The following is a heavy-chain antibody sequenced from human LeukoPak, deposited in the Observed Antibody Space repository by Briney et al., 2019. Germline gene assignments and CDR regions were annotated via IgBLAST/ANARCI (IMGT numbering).Heavy chain of an antibody. V-gene: IGHV4-39*01. Sequence: SETLSLTCTVSGGSISSSSYNWGWIRQPPGKGLEWIGSIYYSGSFYYNPSLKSRVTISVDTSKNQFSLKLSSVTAADTAVYYCARPSGSPDAFDIWGRGTMVTVSS. CDR2: IYYSGSF. CDR1: GGSISSSSYN. J-gene: IGHJ3*02. D-gene: IGHD2-15*01. CDR3: ARPSGSPDAFDI.